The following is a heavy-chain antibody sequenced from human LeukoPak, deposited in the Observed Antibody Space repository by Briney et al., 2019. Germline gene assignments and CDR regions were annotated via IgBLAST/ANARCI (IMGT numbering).Heavy chain of an antibody. J-gene: IGHJ4*02. CDR1: GYTFTIYY. V-gene: IGHV1-46*01. D-gene: IGHD1-26*01. Sequence: ASVNVSCKASGYTFTIYYMHWVRQAPGQGLEWMGIINPSGGSTSYAQKFQGRVTMTRDTSTSTVYMELSSLRSEDTAVYYCARDRVAWELPDYWGQGTLVTVSS. CDR3: ARDRVAWELPDY. CDR2: INPSGGST.